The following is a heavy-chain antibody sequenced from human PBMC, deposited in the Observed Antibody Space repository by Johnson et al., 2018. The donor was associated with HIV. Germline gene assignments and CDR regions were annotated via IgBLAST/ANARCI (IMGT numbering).Heavy chain of an antibody. CDR2: ISWNSGSI. CDR3: AKDHAAAEGSEGAFDI. V-gene: IGHV3-9*01. CDR1: GFAFSSYA. J-gene: IGHJ3*02. Sequence: VESGGGVVQPGRSLRLSCTASGFAFSSYAMHWVRQAPGKGLEWISGISWNSGSIGYADSVKGRFTISRDNAKNSLYLQMNSLRAEDTALYYCAKDHAAAEGSEGAFDIWGQGTMVTVSS. D-gene: IGHD6-13*01.